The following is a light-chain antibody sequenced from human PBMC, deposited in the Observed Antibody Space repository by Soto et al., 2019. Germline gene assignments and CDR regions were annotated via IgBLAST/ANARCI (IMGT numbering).Light chain of an antibody. CDR1: QSVSTY. J-gene: IGKJ5*01. CDR2: DAS. CDR3: RRRKKGPPP. V-gene: IGKV3-11*01. Sequence: DIVLTQSPATLSLSPGERATLSCRASQSVSTYLAWYQQKPGQAPRLFIYDASNRATGIPASFSGSGSGTTFTPTISSQGLEDFAVYYCRRRKKGPPPFGKGTRL.